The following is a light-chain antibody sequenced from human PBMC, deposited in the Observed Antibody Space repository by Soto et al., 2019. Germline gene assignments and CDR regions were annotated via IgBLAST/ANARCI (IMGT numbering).Light chain of an antibody. CDR1: ENVGRY. J-gene: IGKJ2*01. CDR2: VAS. Sequence: DIQMTQYPSSLSASVGDRLTITCRASENVGRYLHWYQQLPGEAPKLLISVASTLQRGVPSRFSGAGSGTDFALTFNSLQREDFAVYYCQQSFMTPHTVGQGTRVEIE. CDR3: QQSFMTPHT. V-gene: IGKV1-39*01.